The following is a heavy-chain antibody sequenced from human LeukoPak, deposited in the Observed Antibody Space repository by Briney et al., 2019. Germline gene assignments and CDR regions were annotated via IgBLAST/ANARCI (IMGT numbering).Heavy chain of an antibody. V-gene: IGHV3-43*01. D-gene: IGHD5-12*01. J-gene: IGHJ4*02. CDR2: ISWDGGST. Sequence: GGSLRLSCAASGFTFDDYTMHWVRQAPGKGLEWVSLISWDGGSTYYADSVKGRFTISRDNSKNSLYLQMNSLRTEDTALYYCAKDGVVATIFDYFDYWGQGTLVAVSS. CDR1: GFTFDDYT. CDR3: AKDGVVATIFDYFDY.